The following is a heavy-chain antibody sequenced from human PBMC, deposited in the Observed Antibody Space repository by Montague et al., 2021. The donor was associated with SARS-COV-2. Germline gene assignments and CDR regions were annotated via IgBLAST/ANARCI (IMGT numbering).Heavy chain of an antibody. Sequence: SLRLSCAASGFTFSSYAMNWVRQAPGKGLAWVSYISSSGSTIYYXDSVKGRFTISRDNSKNSLYLQMNSLRAEDTAVYYCAIYSSGWYGWVFDYWGQGTLVTVSP. J-gene: IGHJ4*02. CDR1: GFTFSSYA. CDR2: ISSSGSTI. CDR3: AIYSSGWYGWVFDY. V-gene: IGHV3-48*03. D-gene: IGHD6-19*01.